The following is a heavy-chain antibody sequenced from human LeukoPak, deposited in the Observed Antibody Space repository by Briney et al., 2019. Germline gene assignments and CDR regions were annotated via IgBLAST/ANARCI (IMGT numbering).Heavy chain of an antibody. Sequence: GASVKVSCKASGYTFTSYYMRWVRQAPGQGLEWMGIINPSGGSTSYAQKFQGRVTMTRDTSTSTVYMELSSLRSEDTAVYYCASGAGSSWYVGPGYYYGMDVWGQGTTVTVSS. CDR3: ASGAGSSWYVGPGYYYGMDV. CDR1: GYTFTSYY. V-gene: IGHV1-46*01. J-gene: IGHJ6*02. CDR2: INPSGGST. D-gene: IGHD6-13*01.